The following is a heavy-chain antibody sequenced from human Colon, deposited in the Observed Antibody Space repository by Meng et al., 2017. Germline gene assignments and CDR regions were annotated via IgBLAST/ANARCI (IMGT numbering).Heavy chain of an antibody. V-gene: IGHV4-59*01. D-gene: IGHD3-3*01. CDR3: ARARSGSRLTLDY. J-gene: IGHJ4*02. CDR2: IYYTGAT. Sequence: GSLRLSCTVSGGSMTSYYWSWIRQPPGKGLECIGYIYYTGATNYSPSLKSRVTISVDTSKRQFSLKLNSVTAADTAVYYCARARSGSRLTLDYWGQGTLVTVSS. CDR1: GGSMTSYY.